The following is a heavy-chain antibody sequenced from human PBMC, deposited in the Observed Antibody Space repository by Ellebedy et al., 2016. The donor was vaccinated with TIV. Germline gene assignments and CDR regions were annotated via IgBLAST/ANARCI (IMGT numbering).Heavy chain of an antibody. CDR2: INPNSGGT. Sequence: AASVKVSCKASGYTFTGYYMHWVRQAPGQGLEWMGWINPNSGGTNYAQKFQGWVTMTRDTSISTAYMELSRLRSDDTAVYYCAIWDNYYDSSVTEGDWGQGTLVTVSS. CDR1: GYTFTGYY. V-gene: IGHV1-2*04. J-gene: IGHJ4*02. CDR3: AIWDNYYDSSVTEGD. D-gene: IGHD3-22*01.